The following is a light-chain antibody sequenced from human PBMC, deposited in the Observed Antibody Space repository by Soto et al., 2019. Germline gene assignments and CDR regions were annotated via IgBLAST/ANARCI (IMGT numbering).Light chain of an antibody. Sequence: HSVLTQPASVSGSPGQSITISCTGTSSDVGGYNYVSWYQQHPGKAPKLMIYDVNNRPSGVSNRFSGSKSGNTASLTISGLQAEDEADYYCSSYTSSSTLYVFGTGTKVTVL. CDR2: DVN. V-gene: IGLV2-14*01. CDR1: SSDVGGYNY. CDR3: SSYTSSSTLYV. J-gene: IGLJ1*01.